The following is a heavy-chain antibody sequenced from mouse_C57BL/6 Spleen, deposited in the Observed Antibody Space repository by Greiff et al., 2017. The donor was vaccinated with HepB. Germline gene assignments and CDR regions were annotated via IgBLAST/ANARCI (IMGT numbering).Heavy chain of an antibody. CDR2: IYPRSGNT. CDR1: GYTFTSYG. D-gene: IGHD1-1*01. Sequence: VKLMESGAELARPGASVKLSCKASGYTFTSYGISWVKQRTGQGLERIGEIYPRSGNTYYNEKFKGKATLTADKSSSTAYMELRSLTSEDSAVYFCAEIITTVNRYFDYWGQGTTLTVSS. CDR3: AEIITTVNRYFDY. J-gene: IGHJ2*01. V-gene: IGHV1-81*01.